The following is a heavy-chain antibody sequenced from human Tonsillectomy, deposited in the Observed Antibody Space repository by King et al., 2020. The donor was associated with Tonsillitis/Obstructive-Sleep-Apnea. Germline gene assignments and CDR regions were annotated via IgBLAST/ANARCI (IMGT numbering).Heavy chain of an antibody. CDR2: IKSKTDGGAA. J-gene: IGHJ6*03. D-gene: IGHD3-9*01. V-gene: IGHV3-15*01. Sequence: VQLVESGGGLVNPGGSLRLSCAASGFTFSDAWMSWVRQAPGKGLEWVGRIKSKTDGGAADYAAPVKGRFTISRDDSKNTLYLQMNSLKSEDTAVYYYTTDFEKYFYYMDVWGTGTTVTVSS. CDR1: GFTFSDAW. CDR3: TTDFEKYFYYMDV.